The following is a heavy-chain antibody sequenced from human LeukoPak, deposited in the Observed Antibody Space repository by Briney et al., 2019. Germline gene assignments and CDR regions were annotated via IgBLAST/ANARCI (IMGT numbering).Heavy chain of an antibody. V-gene: IGHV3-11*01. Sequence: PGGSLRLSCAASGFTLSDYYMSWIRQAPGMGLEWVSYISSSGSTIDYADSVKGRFTISRDNAKNSLYLQMSSLRAEDTAVYYCARRRDFFDYWGQGTLVTVSS. CDR3: ARRRDFFDY. J-gene: IGHJ4*02. CDR1: GFTLSDYY. CDR2: ISSSGSTI.